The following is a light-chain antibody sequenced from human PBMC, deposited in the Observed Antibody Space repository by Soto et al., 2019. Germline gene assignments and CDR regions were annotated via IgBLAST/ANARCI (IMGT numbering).Light chain of an antibody. Sequence: EIVLVQSPGTLSLSPGERATLSCRASQSVSNNYLAWYQQKPGQAPRLLIYGASSRATVVPDRFSGSGTGTDFSLTITRLEPEDFAVYYCQQYGVSPLMFTFGQGTKVGVK. CDR2: GAS. V-gene: IGKV3-20*01. J-gene: IGKJ2*01. CDR1: QSVSNNY. CDR3: QQYGVSPLMFT.